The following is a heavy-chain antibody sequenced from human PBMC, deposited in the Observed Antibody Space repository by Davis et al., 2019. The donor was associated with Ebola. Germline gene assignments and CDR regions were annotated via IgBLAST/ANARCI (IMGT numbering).Heavy chain of an antibody. D-gene: IGHD1-20*01. CDR3: ARVNWNARPDRGFDP. CDR1: GFTFTNYA. J-gene: IGHJ5*02. CDR2: ITTTHSYT. V-gene: IGHV3-21*06. Sequence: PGGSLRLSCVTSGFTFTNYAFNWVRQAPGKGLEWVSSITTTHSYTHYADSVKGRFTISRDNAKNSLYLQMNSLRAEDTAVYYCARVNWNARPDRGFDPWGRGTLVTVSS.